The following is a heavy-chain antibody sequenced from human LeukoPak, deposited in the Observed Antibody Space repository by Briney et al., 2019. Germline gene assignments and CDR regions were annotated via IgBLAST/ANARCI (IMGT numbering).Heavy chain of an antibody. CDR3: VRGGRYSYDY. CDR1: GFTFSAYW. D-gene: IGHD2-15*01. CDR2: IRLDGSEK. V-gene: IGHV3-7*03. J-gene: IGHJ4*02. Sequence: GGSLRLSCAASGFTFSAYWMSWVRQAPGKGLEWVANIRLDGSEKYYVDSVKGRFTISRDNAKNSFSLQMNSLRVDDTAVYYCVRGGRYSYDYWGRGTLVTVSS.